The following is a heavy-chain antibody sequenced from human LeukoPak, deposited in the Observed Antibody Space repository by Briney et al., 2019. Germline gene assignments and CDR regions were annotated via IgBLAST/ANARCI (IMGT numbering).Heavy chain of an antibody. V-gene: IGHV3-23*01. Sequence: GGSLRLSCAASGFTFSSYGMSWVRQAPGKGLEWVSTISGSGGRTYYADSVRGRFTISRDNSKNILYLQMDSLRAEDTAVYYCAKATFPPQLRYFDWLEINYYYMDVWGKGTTVTISS. J-gene: IGHJ6*03. CDR3: AKATFPPQLRYFDWLEINYYYMDV. D-gene: IGHD3-9*01. CDR1: GFTFSSYG. CDR2: ISGSGGRT.